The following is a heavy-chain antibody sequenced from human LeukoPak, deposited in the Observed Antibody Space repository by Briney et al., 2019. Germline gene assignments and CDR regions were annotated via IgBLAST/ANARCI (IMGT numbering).Heavy chain of an antibody. J-gene: IGHJ4*02. Sequence: SVEVSRTASGGTFSSYAISWVRQAPGQGLEWMGRIIPILGIANYAQKFQGRVTITADKSTSTAYMELSSLRSEDTAVYYCARGAETDSFDYWGQGTLVTVSS. V-gene: IGHV1-69*04. D-gene: IGHD4/OR15-4a*01. CDR2: IIPILGIA. CDR1: GGTFSSYA. CDR3: ARGAETDSFDY.